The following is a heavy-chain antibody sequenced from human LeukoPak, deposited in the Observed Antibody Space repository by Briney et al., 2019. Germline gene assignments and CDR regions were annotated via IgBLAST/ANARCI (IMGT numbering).Heavy chain of an antibody. V-gene: IGHV3-30*02. D-gene: IGHD3-16*01. Sequence: GGSLRLSCVVSGFSLSTYGMLWVRQAPGKGLEWVSFIRSNGVEKYYEDSVEGRFTISRDNSKSTLYLQMNSLRTEDTALYYCAKDRPLKGGFDPWGQGSLVTVSS. J-gene: IGHJ5*02. CDR1: GFSLSTYG. CDR3: AKDRPLKGGFDP. CDR2: IRSNGVEK.